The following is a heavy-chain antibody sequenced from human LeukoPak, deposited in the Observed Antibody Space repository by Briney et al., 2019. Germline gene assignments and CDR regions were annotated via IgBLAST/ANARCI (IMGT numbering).Heavy chain of an antibody. CDR3: AREPMVRDFNWFDP. D-gene: IGHD3-10*01. V-gene: IGHV1-2*06. CDR1: GYAFTGYY. CDR2: INPNSGGT. J-gene: IGHJ5*02. Sequence: ASVKVSCKASGYAFTGYYIHWVRQAPGQGLEWMGRINPNSGGTNYAQKFQGRVTRTRDTSISTAYMELSRLTSDDTAVYYCAREPMVRDFNWFDPWGQGTLVTVSS.